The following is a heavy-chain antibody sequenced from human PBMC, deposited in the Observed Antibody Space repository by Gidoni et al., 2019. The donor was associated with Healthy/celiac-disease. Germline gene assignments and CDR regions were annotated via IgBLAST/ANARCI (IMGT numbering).Heavy chain of an antibody. CDR3: ARGPSPIAAAGTGDAFDI. Sequence: ADSVKGRFTISRDNSKNTLYLQMNSLRAEDTAVYYCARGPSPIAAAGTGDAFDIWGQGTMVTVSS. J-gene: IGHJ3*02. V-gene: IGHV3-30*01. D-gene: IGHD6-13*01.